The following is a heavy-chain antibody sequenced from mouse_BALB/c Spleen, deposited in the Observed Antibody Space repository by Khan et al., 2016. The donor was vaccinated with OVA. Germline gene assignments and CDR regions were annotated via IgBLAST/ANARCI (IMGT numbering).Heavy chain of an antibody. CDR3: TSPPHSSYVVDY. D-gene: IGHD3-1*01. J-gene: IGHJ4*01. V-gene: IGHV9-3-1*01. CDR2: ISTYTGEP. Sequence: QIQLVQSGPELKKPGETVKISCKASGYTFTNYGMNWVKQAPGKALKWMGWISTYTGEPTYADDFKGRFAFSLETSASPASLQINNLKNEDTATFFCTSPPHSSYVVDYWGQGTSVTVSS. CDR1: GYTFTNYG.